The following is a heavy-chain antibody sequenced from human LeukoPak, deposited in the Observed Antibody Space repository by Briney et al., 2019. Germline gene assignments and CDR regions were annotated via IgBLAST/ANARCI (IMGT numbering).Heavy chain of an antibody. J-gene: IGHJ4*02. D-gene: IGHD3-22*01. CDR1: GFTFSSYS. CDR3: ASSLYYDSSGYMRGLYYFDY. Sequence: GRSLRLSCAASGFTFSSYSMNWVRQAPGQGLEWVSSMSSTSSFIYYADSVKGRFTISRDNAKNSLYLQMNSLTAEDTAVYYCASSLYYDSSGYMRGLYYFDYWGQGTLVTVSS. V-gene: IGHV3-21*01. CDR2: MSSTSSFI.